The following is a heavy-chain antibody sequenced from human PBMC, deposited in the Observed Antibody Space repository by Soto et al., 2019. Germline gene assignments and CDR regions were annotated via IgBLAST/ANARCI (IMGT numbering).Heavy chain of an antibody. J-gene: IGHJ6*02. Sequence: ASVKVSCKASGYTFTGYYMHWVRQAPGQGLEWMGWINPNSGGTNYAQKFQGWVTMTRDTSISTAYMELSRLRSDDTAVYYCARDRHIRRYWSGYRNYYYYYGLDVWGQGTTVTVS. D-gene: IGHD3-3*01. CDR2: INPNSGGT. CDR3: ARDRHIRRYWSGYRNYYYYYGLDV. V-gene: IGHV1-2*04. CDR1: GYTFTGYY.